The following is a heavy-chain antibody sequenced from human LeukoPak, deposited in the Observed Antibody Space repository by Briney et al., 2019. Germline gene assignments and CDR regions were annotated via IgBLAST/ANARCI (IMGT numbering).Heavy chain of an antibody. D-gene: IGHD2-15*01. V-gene: IGHV1-69*04. J-gene: IGHJ4*02. CDR1: GGTFSSYA. CDR3: ARGGREAAFDY. CDR2: IIPILGIA. Sequence: SVKVSCKASGGTFSSYAISWVRQAPGQGLEWMGRIIPILGIANYAQKFQGRVTITADKSTSTAYMELSSLRSEDTAVYYCARGGREAAFDYWGQGTLVTVSS.